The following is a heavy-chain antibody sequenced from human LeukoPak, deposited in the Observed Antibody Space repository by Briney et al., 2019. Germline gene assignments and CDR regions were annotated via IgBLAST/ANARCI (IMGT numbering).Heavy chain of an antibody. D-gene: IGHD1-1*01. J-gene: IGHJ6*02. CDR1: GFGFSGYG. Sequence: GGSLRLSCAASGFGFSGYGMYYVRQAPGKGLEWVAVIWYDGSNKYYADSVKGRFTISRDNDKNTVFLEMNSLRAEDTAVYYCARDGASIDDQYYGLDVWGQGTTVTVSS. CDR2: IWYDGSNK. V-gene: IGHV3-33*07. CDR3: ARDGASIDDQYYGLDV.